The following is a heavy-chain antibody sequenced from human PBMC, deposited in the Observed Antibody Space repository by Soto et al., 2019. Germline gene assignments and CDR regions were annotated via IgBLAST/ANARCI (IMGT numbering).Heavy chain of an antibody. J-gene: IGHJ3*01. Sequence: EVQLVESGGGLVKPGGSLRLSCAASGFTFSSYSMNWVRQAPGKGLEWVSSISSGSDYIFYADSVKGRFTISRDNAKNSLFPQMNSLTAEDTAVYYCARSPVGDAFNVWGQGTVVTVSS. CDR2: ISSGSDYI. CDR1: GFTFSSYS. CDR3: ARSPVGDAFNV. V-gene: IGHV3-21*01.